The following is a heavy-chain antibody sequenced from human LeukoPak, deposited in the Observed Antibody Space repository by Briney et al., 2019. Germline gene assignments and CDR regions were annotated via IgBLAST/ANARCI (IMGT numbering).Heavy chain of an antibody. Sequence: GGSLRLSCAASGFTFSSYWMSWVRQAPGKGLEWVANIKQDGSEEYYVDSVKGRFTISRDNAKNSLYLQMNSLRAEDTAVYYCARVIRDGYNTYYFDYWGQGTLVTVSS. J-gene: IGHJ4*02. CDR1: GFTFSSYW. V-gene: IGHV3-7*01. CDR3: ARVIRDGYNTYYFDY. D-gene: IGHD5-24*01. CDR2: IKQDGSEE.